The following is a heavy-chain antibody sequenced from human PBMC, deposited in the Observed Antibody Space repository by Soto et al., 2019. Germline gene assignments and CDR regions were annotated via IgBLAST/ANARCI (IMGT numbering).Heavy chain of an antibody. CDR1: GGSISSSNW. CDR3: AGSGRITIFGVVPRYCGMDV. CDR2: IYHSGST. J-gene: IGHJ6*02. Sequence: SETLSLTCAVSGGSISSSNWWSWVRQPPGKGLEWIGEIYHSGSTNYNPSLKSRVTISVDKSKNQFSLKLSSVTAADTAVYYWAGSGRITIFGVVPRYCGMDVWGQGTTVT. V-gene: IGHV4-4*02. D-gene: IGHD3-3*01.